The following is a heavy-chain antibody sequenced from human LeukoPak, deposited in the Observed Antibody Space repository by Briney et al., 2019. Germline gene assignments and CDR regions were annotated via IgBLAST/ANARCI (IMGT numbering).Heavy chain of an antibody. CDR1: GFTFSSYW. V-gene: IGHV3-74*01. CDR2: IKSDGSTT. CDR3: ARVVDTHFDY. J-gene: IGHJ4*02. D-gene: IGHD5-18*01. Sequence: PGGSLRLSCAASGFTFSSYWMHWVRQAPGKGLVWVSRIKSDGSTTTYADSVKGRFTISRDNAKNTLYPQMNSLRAEDTAVYYCARVVDTHFDYWGQGTLVTVSS.